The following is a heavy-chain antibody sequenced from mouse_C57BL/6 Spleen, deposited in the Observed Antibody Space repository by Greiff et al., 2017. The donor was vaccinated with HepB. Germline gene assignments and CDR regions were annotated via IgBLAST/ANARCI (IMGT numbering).Heavy chain of an antibody. V-gene: IGHV1-15*01. D-gene: IGHD1-1*01. J-gene: IGHJ1*03. Sequence: QVQLKESGAELVRPGASVTLSCKASGYTFTDYEMHWVKQTPVHGLEWIGAIDPETGGTAYNQKFKGKAILTADKSSSTAYMELRSLTSEDSAVYYCTREKIKVRYSVFDVWGTGTTVTVSS. CDR3: TREKIKVRYSVFDV. CDR1: GYTFTDYE. CDR2: IDPETGGT.